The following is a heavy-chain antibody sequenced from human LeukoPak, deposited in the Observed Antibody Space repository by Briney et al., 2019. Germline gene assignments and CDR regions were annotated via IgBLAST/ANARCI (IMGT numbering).Heavy chain of an antibody. CDR2: IYSSGAT. J-gene: IGHJ6*02. V-gene: IGHV3-53*01. CDR3: VRMASNYYGMDV. D-gene: IGHD5-24*01. Sequence: GGSLILSCAASGFTVSTNYMSWVRQAPGKGLEWVSVIYSSGATYYADSVKGRFTVSRDNSKNTLYVQMNSLRDEDTAVYYCVRMASNYYGMDVWGQGTTVTVSS. CDR1: GFTVSTNY.